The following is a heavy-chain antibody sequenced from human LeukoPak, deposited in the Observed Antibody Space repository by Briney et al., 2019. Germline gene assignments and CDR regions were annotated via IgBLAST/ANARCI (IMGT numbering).Heavy chain of an antibody. Sequence: PGGPLRLSCAASGFTFSDYYMTWIRQAPGKGLEWISYMSGSGTTIYYADSVKGRFTISRDTSKNTLSLQMNSLRAEDTAVYYCARGEGYNFWAYWGQGTLVTVSS. CDR2: MSGSGTTI. CDR3: ARGEGYNFWAY. CDR1: GFTFSDYY. V-gene: IGHV3-11*04. J-gene: IGHJ4*02. D-gene: IGHD5-24*01.